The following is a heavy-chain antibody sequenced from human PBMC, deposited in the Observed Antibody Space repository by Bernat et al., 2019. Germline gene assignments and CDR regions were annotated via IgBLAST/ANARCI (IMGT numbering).Heavy chain of an antibody. D-gene: IGHD3-10*01. Sequence: QVQLQESGPGLVKPSETLSLTCTVSGGSISSYYWSWIRQPPGKGLEWIGYIYYSGSTNYNPSLKSRFTISVDTSKNQFSLKLSCVTAADTAVYYCARYGGAIVRGVIDAFDIWGQGTMFTVSS. CDR3: ARYGGAIVRGVIDAFDI. V-gene: IGHV4-59*08. CDR2: IYYSGST. CDR1: GGSISSYY. J-gene: IGHJ3*02.